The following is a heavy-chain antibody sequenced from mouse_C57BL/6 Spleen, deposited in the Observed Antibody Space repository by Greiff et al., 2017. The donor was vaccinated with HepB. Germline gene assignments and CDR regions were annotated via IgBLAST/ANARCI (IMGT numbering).Heavy chain of an antibody. V-gene: IGHV1-18*01. J-gene: IGHJ3*01. D-gene: IGHD2-4*01. CDR3: AREGDYGGFAY. CDR2: INPNNGGT. Sequence: VQLQQSGPELVKPGASVKIPCKASGYTFTDYNMDWVKQSHGKSLEWIGDINPNNGGTIYNQKFKGKATLTVDKSSSTAYMELRSLTSEDTAVYYCAREGDYGGFAYWGQGTLVTVSA. CDR1: GYTFTDYN.